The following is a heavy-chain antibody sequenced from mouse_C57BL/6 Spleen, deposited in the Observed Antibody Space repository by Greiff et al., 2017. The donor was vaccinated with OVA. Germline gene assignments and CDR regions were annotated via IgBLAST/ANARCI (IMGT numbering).Heavy chain of an antibody. V-gene: IGHV5-17*01. Sequence: EVHLVESGGGLVKPGGSLKLSCAASGFTFSDYGMHWVRQAPEKGLEWVAYISSGSSTIYYADKVKGRFTISRDNAENTMFLQMTSLRSEDTAIEYCARPFITTPDWYIDVWGTGTTVTVSS. CDR3: ARPFITTPDWYIDV. D-gene: IGHD1-1*01. CDR2: ISSGSSTI. J-gene: IGHJ1*03. CDR1: GFTFSDYG.